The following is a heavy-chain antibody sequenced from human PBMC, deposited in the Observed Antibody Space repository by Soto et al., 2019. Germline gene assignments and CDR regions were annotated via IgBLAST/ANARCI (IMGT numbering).Heavy chain of an antibody. Sequence: PSETLSLTCAVYGGSFSGYYWSWIRQPPGKGLEWIGEINHSGSTNYNPSLKSRVTISVDTSKNQFSLKLSSVTAADTAVYYCARGSVYSGYNYFDYWGQGTLVTVS. CDR1: GGSFSGYY. CDR3: ARGSVYSGYNYFDY. D-gene: IGHD5-12*01. CDR2: INHSGST. J-gene: IGHJ4*02. V-gene: IGHV4-34*01.